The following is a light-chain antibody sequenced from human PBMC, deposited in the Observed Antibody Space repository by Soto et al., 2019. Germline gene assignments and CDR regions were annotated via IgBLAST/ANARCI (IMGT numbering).Light chain of an antibody. J-gene: IGKJ1*01. CDR1: QGISSW. CDR2: AAS. V-gene: IGKV1-12*01. CDR3: QQANSFPWT. Sequence: DIQMTQSPSSVSASVGDRVTMTSRASQGISSWLVWYQQKPGKAPKLLIYAASSLQSGVPLRFSGSGSGTDFTLTISGLQPEDLATYYCQQANSFPWTFGQGTKVEIK.